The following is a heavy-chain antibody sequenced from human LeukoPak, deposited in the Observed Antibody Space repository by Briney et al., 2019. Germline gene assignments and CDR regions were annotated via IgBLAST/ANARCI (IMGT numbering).Heavy chain of an antibody. D-gene: IGHD3-10*01. Sequence: PGGSLRLSCAASGFTFSSYSMNWVRQAPGKGLEWVSYISSSSSTIYYADSVKGRFTISRDNAKNSLYLQMNSLRAEDTAVYYCASGITMDAFDIWGQGTMVTVSS. CDR1: GFTFSSYS. CDR2: ISSSSSTI. J-gene: IGHJ3*02. CDR3: ASGITMDAFDI. V-gene: IGHV3-48*01.